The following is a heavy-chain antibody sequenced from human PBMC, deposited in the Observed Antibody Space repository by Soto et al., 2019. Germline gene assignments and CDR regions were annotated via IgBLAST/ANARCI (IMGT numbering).Heavy chain of an antibody. V-gene: IGHV3-23*01. CDR3: ARDTGTTGSLDAFDI. CDR2: ISGSGGST. CDR1: GFTFSSYA. Sequence: GGSLRLSCAASGFTFSSYAMSWVSQVPGKGLEWVSAISGSGGSTYYADSVKGRFTISRDNAKNSLYLQMNSLRAEDTAVYYCARDTGTTGSLDAFDIWGQGTMVTVSS. D-gene: IGHD1-7*01. J-gene: IGHJ3*02.